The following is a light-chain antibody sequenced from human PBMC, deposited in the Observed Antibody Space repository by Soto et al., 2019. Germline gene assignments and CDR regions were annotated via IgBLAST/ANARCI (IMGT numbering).Light chain of an antibody. CDR3: QQYGSSPRT. V-gene: IGKV3-20*01. J-gene: IGKJ1*01. Sequence: EIVMTQSPATLSVSPGERSTLSCLASQSVSSNLAWYQQKPGQAPRVLIYAASTRATGIPDRFSGSGSGTDFTLTISRLEPEDFAVYYCQQYGSSPRTFGQGTKVDIK. CDR2: AAS. CDR1: QSVSSN.